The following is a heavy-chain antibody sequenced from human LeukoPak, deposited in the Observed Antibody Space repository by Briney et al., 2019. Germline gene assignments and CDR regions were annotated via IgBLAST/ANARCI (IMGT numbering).Heavy chain of an antibody. D-gene: IGHD3-22*01. V-gene: IGHV1-2*06. CDR3: ARAETTGYYYDSSGYSIDYYYGMDV. CDR1: GGTFSSYA. Sequence: ASVKVSCKASGGTFSSYAISWVRQAPGQGLEWMGRINPNSGGTNYAQKFQGRVTMTRDTSISTAYMELSRLRSDDTAVYYCARAETTGYYYDSSGYSIDYYYGMDVWGQGTTVTVSS. J-gene: IGHJ6*02. CDR2: INPNSGGT.